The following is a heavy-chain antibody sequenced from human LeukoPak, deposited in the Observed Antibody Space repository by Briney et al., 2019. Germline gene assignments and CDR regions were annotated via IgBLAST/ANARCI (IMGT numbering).Heavy chain of an antibody. V-gene: IGHV3-21*06. Sequence: RVSLRLSCAASGVTFSGYSLNWVRQAPGKGLEWVSCITSNIYTYYADSVRGRFTISRDNSQNSVYLVMNSLRAEDTAVYYCARERDTSMVALDSWGQGTLVTVSS. CDR3: ARERDTSMVALDS. D-gene: IGHD5-18*01. CDR2: ITSNIYT. J-gene: IGHJ4*02. CDR1: GVTFSGYS.